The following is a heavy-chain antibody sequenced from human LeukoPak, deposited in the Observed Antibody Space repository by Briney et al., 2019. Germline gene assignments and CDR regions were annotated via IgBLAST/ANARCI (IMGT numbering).Heavy chain of an antibody. CDR3: ARRSRQNNPYYFDH. CDR1: GGSISSYY. Sequence: PSETLSLTCTVSGGSISSYYWSWIRQPPGKGLEWIGYIYYSGSTNYNPSLKSRVTISVDTSKNQFSLKLSSVTAADTAVYYCARRSRQNNPYYFDHWGQGTLVTVSS. CDR2: IYYSGST. V-gene: IGHV4-59*08. J-gene: IGHJ4*02. D-gene: IGHD1/OR15-1a*01.